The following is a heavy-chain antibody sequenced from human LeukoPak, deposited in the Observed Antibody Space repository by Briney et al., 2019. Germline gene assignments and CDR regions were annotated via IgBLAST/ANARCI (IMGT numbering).Heavy chain of an antibody. D-gene: IGHD1-26*01. V-gene: IGHV3-21*01. J-gene: IGHJ4*02. CDR3: AKDPEVGATSDHLFDY. Sequence: GGSLRLSCAASGFTFSSYSMNWVRQAPGKGLEWVSSISSSSSYIYYADSVKGRFTISRDNAKNSLYLQMNSLRAEDTAVYYCAKDPEVGATSDHLFDYWGQGTLVTVSS. CDR1: GFTFSSYS. CDR2: ISSSSSYI.